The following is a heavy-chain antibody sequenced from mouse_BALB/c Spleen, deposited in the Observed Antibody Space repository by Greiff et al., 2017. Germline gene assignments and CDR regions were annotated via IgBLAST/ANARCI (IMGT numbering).Heavy chain of an antibody. CDR2: ISSGGSYT. CDR3: ARITTATGDY. J-gene: IGHJ2*01. Sequence: EVKVVESGGDLVKPGGSLKLSCAASGFTFSSYGMSWVRQTPDKRLEWVATISSGGSYTYYPDSVKGRFTISRDNAKNTLYLQMSSLKSEDTAMYYCARITTATGDYWGQGTTLTVSS. CDR1: GFTFSSYG. V-gene: IGHV5-6*01. D-gene: IGHD1-2*01.